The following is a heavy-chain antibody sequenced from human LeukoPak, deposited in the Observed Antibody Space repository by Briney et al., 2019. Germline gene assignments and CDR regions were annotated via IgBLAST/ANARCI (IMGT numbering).Heavy chain of an antibody. J-gene: IGHJ4*02. D-gene: IGHD1-26*01. CDR2: INHSGST. Sequence: SETLSLTCTVSGGSISSYYWSWIRQPPGKGLEWIGEINHSGSTNYNPSLKSRVTISVDTSKNQFSLKLSSVTAADTAVYYCARGNIVRSGSYYIDYWGQGTLVTVSS. CDR3: ARGNIVRSGSYYIDY. CDR1: GGSISSYY. V-gene: IGHV4-34*01.